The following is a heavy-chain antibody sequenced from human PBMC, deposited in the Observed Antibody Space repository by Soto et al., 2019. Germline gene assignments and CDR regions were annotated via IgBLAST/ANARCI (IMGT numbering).Heavy chain of an antibody. CDR1: GFTFTSSA. V-gene: IGHV1-58*02. D-gene: IGHD2-15*01. CDR3: ARSDWGYCSGGSCYDY. Sequence: SVKVSCKASGFTFTSSAMQWVRQARGQRLEWIGWIVVGSGNTNYAQKFQERVTITRDMSTSTAYMELSSLRSEDTAVYYCARSDWGYCSGGSCYDYWGQGTLVTVSS. CDR2: IVVGSGNT. J-gene: IGHJ4*02.